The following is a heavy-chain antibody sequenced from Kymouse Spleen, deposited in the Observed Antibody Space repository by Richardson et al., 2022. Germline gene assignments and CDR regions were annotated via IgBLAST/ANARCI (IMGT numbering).Heavy chain of an antibody. J-gene: IGHJ4*02. CDR2: INHSGST. V-gene: IGHV4-34*01. Sequence: QVQLQQWGAGLLKPSETLSLTCAVYGGSFSGYYWSWIRQPPGKGLEWIGEINHSGSTNYNPSLKSRVTISVDTSKNQFSLKLSSVTAADTAVYYCARGGYGSGSSHFDYWGQGTLVTVSS. CDR1: GGSFSGYY. D-gene: IGHD3-10*01. CDR3: ARGGYGSGSSHFDY.